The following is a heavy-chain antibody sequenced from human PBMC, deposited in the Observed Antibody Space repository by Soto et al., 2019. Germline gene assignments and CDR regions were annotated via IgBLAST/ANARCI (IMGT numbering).Heavy chain of an antibody. CDR3: ATPSKYYYGSGRPSAFDI. CDR1: GYTFTSYG. J-gene: IGHJ3*02. Sequence: AAVKVSCKASGYTFTSYGISWVRQAPGQGLEWMGWINAYNGNTNYAQKLQGRVTMTTSTSISTAYMELSSLRSEDTAVYYCATPSKYYYGSGRPSAFDIWGQGTMVTVSS. V-gene: IGHV1-18*01. D-gene: IGHD3-10*01. CDR2: INAYNGNT.